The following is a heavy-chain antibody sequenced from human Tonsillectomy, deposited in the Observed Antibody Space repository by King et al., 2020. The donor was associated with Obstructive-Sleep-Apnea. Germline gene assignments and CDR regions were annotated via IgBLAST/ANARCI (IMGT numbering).Heavy chain of an antibody. V-gene: IGHV4-59*01. CDR1: GGSISSYY. Sequence: QLQESGPGLVKPSETLSLTCTVSGGSISSYYWSWIRQPPGKGLEWIGYIYYSGSTNYNPSLKSRVTISADTSKNQFSLRLNSVTAADTAVYYCATQGYSYGPFDYWGQGTLVTVSS. J-gene: IGHJ4*02. D-gene: IGHD5-18*01. CDR2: IYYSGST. CDR3: ATQGYSYGPFDY.